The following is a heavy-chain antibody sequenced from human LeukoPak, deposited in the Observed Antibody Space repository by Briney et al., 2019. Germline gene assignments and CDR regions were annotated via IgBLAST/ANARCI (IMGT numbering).Heavy chain of an antibody. CDR3: ARGWGRLVVVPAAIGNWFDP. V-gene: IGHV4-34*01. CDR1: GGSFSGYY. CDR2: INHSGST. Sequence: SETLSLTCAVYGGSFSGYYWSWIRQPPGKGLEWIGEINHSGSTNYNPSLKSRVTISVDTSKNQFSLKLSSVTAADTAVYYCARGWGRLVVVPAAIGNWFDPWGQGTLVTVSS. J-gene: IGHJ5*02. D-gene: IGHD2-2*01.